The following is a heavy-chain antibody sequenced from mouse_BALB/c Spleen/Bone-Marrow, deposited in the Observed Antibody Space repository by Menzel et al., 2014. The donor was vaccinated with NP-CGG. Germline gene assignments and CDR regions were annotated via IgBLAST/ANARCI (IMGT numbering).Heavy chain of an antibody. Sequence: VESGPELKKPGETVKISCKASGYTFTNYGMNWVKQAPGKGLKWMGWINTYTGEPTYADDFKGRFAFSLETSASTAFLQINNLKNEDTATYFCALLGRRSWFAYWGQGTLVTVSA. CDR1: GYTFTNYG. CDR2: INTYTGEP. D-gene: IGHD4-1*01. J-gene: IGHJ3*01. CDR3: ALLGRRSWFAY. V-gene: IGHV9-3-1*01.